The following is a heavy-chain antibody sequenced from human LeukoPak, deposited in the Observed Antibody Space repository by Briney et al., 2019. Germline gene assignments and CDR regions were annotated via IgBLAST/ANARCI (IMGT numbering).Heavy chain of an antibody. CDR3: GREFNGSPAY. V-gene: IGHV4-39*02. CDR1: GGSISSDTYY. J-gene: IGHJ4*02. D-gene: IGHD6-25*01. CDR2: IRYSGRT. Sequence: SETLSLTCTVSGGSISSDTYYRSWIRQPPGKGLEWIGSIRYSGRTYYKPSLKSRVTLSVDTSKNQLLLNLRSVTAADTAMYYCGREFNGSPAYSGQGTLVTVSS.